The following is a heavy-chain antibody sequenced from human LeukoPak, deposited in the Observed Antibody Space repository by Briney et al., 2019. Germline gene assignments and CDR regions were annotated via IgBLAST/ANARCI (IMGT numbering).Heavy chain of an antibody. D-gene: IGHD1-26*01. CDR1: GFTFDDYG. CDR3: AREGQTNTGSYKAFDI. CDR2: INWNGGST. Sequence: GGSLRLSCAASGFTFDDYGMSWVRQAPGKGLEWVSGINWNGGSTLYADSMKGRYTISRDNAKNSLYLQMNSLRAEDTALYHCAREGQTNTGSYKAFDIWGQGTVVTVSS. V-gene: IGHV3-20*01. J-gene: IGHJ3*02.